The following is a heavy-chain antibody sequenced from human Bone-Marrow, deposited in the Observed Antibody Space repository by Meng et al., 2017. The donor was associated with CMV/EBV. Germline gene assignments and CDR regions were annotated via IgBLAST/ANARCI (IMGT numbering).Heavy chain of an antibody. CDR1: GASIRGYY. D-gene: IGHD5-18*01. V-gene: IGHV4-59*12. CDR2: IVDSGNT. J-gene: IGHJ2*01. Sequence: GSLRLSCTVSGASIRGYYWSWIRQPPGKGLEWIGYIVDSGNTNYIPSLKSRLTMSVDTSKNQFSLKLSSVTAADTAVYYCARTEIQLWLRYFDLCGRGTLVTVSS. CDR3: ARTEIQLWLRYFDL.